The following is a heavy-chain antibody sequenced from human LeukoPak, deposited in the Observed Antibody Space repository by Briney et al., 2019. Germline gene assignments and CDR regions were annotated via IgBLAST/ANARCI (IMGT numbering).Heavy chain of an antibody. D-gene: IGHD3-22*01. J-gene: IGHJ3*02. CDR1: GYTFTGYY. CDR2: INPNSGGT. V-gene: IGHV1-2*02. Sequence: ASVKLSCKASGYTFTGYYMHWVRQAPGQGLEWMGWINPNSGGTNYAQKFQGRVTMTRDTSISTAYMELSRLRSDDTAVYYCARDLYDSSGTDAFDIWGQGTMVTVSS. CDR3: ARDLYDSSGTDAFDI.